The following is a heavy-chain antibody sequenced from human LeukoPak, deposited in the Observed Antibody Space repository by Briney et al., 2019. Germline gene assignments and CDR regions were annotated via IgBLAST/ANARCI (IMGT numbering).Heavy chain of an antibody. CDR1: GITFSSYA. Sequence: PGRSLRLSCAASGITFSSYAMHWVRQAPGKGLEWVAVISYDGSNKYYADSVKGRFTISRDNSKDTLYLQMNSLRVGDASVYYCAKGGGSPRHYYYYYMDVWGKGTTVTVSS. CDR2: ISYDGSNK. J-gene: IGHJ6*03. CDR3: AKGGGSPRHYYYYYMDV. D-gene: IGHD2-2*01. V-gene: IGHV3-30*04.